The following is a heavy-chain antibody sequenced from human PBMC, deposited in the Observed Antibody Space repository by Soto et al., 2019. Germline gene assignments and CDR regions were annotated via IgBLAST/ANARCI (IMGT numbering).Heavy chain of an antibody. CDR1: GYTFTSYG. Sequence: ASLKVSCKASGYTFTSYGISWVRQAPGQGLEWMGWISAYNGNTNYAQKLQGRVTMTTDTSTSTAYMELRSLRSDDTAVYYCARAGPRITGTAYYYYMDVWGKGTTVTVSS. CDR2: ISAYNGNT. J-gene: IGHJ6*03. V-gene: IGHV1-18*01. D-gene: IGHD1-20*01. CDR3: ARAGPRITGTAYYYYMDV.